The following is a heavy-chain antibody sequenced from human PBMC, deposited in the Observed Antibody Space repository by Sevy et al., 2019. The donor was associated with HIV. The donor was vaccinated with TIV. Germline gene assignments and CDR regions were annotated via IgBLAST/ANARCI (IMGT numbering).Heavy chain of an antibody. D-gene: IGHD2-2*01. CDR1: GFTFSNYW. CDR2: IKRDGSEK. V-gene: IGHV3-7*03. Sequence: GGSLRLSCAGSGFTFSNYWMSWVRQAPGKGLEWVAYIKRDGSEKYYVASVKGRFTISRDNAKTSLYLQMNSLRVEDTAVYYCARDCSSASCLWGMDVWGQGTMVTVSS. CDR3: ARDCSSASCLWGMDV. J-gene: IGHJ6*02.